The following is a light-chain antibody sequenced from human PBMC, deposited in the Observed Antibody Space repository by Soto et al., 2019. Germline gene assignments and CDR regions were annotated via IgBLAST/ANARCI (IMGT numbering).Light chain of an antibody. J-gene: IGLJ3*02. V-gene: IGLV2-23*02. CDR3: CSYAGSSRV. CDR1: SSDVGSYNL. Sequence: QSALTQPASVSGSPGQSITISCTGTSSDVGSYNLVSWYQQHPGKAPKLMIYEVSKRPSWVSNRFSGSKSGNTASLTISGLQAEDEADYFCCSYAGSSRVFGGGTKLTVL. CDR2: EVS.